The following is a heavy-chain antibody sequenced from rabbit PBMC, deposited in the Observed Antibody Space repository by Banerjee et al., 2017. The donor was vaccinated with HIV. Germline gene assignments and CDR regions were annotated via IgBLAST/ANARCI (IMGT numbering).Heavy chain of an antibody. J-gene: IGHJ4*01. CDR3: ARGYAEHAYALNL. CDR1: GFDFSSYG. Sequence: QEQLVESGGGLVQPGGSLKLSCKASGFDFSSYGVSWVRQAPGKGLEWIGYIDPIFTSAYYASWVNGRFSISRENTQNTVSLQMNSLTAADTATYFCARGYAEHAYALNLWGPGTLVTVS. V-gene: IGHV1S47*01. D-gene: IGHD6-1*01. CDR2: IDPIFTSA.